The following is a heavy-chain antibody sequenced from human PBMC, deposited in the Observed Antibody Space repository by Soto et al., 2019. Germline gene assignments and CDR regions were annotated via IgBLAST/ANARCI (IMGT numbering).Heavy chain of an antibody. CDR3: ARIYGSGSVPLNYYYYYGMDV. CDR2: INPSGGST. Sequence: VKVSCKASGYTFTSYYMHWVRQAPGQGLEWMGIINPSGGSTSYAQKFQGRVTMTRDTSTSTVYMELSSLRSEDTAVYYCARIYGSGSVPLNYYYYYGMDVWGQGTTVTVSS. V-gene: IGHV1-46*01. J-gene: IGHJ6*02. D-gene: IGHD3-10*01. CDR1: GYTFTSYY.